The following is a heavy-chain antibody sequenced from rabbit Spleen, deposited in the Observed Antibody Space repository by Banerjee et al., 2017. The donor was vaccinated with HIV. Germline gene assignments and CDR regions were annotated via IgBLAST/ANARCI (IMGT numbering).Heavy chain of an antibody. D-gene: IGHD4-2*01. CDR3: ERAAVYDGAWGYDL. V-gene: IGHV1S45*01. Sequence: QEQLEESGGALVKPGASLTLTCTASGFSFGSSYYMCWVRQAPGKGLEWVASIHAGGNGNTYYASWAKGRFTISKTSSTTVTLQMTSLTAADTATYFCERAAVYDGAWGYDLWGPGTLVTVS. CDR1: GFSFGSSYY. CDR2: IHAGGNGNT. J-gene: IGHJ4*01.